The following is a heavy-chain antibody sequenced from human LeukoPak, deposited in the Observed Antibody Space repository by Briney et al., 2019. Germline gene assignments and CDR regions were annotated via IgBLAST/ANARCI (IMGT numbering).Heavy chain of an antibody. V-gene: IGHV3-21*01. CDR3: ARDQGGNSDY. CDR1: GFTFSSYS. CDR2: ISSSSSYI. J-gene: IGHJ4*02. D-gene: IGHD4-23*01. Sequence: GGSLRLSCAASGFTFSSYSMNWVRQARGKGLEWVSSISSSSSYIYYADSVKGRFTISRDNAKNSLYLQMNSLRAEDTAVYYCARDQGGNSDYWGQGTLGTVSS.